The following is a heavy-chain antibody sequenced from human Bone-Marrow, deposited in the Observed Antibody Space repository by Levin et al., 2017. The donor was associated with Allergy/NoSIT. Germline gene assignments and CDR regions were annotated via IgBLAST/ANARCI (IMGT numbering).Heavy chain of an antibody. Sequence: ASVKVSCKASGYTFTGYYMHWVRQAPGQGLEWMGWINPNSGGTNYAQKVQGRVTMTRDTSISTAYMELSRLRSDDTAVYYCARENTAMVMYAFDIWGQGTMVTVSS. CDR3: ARENTAMVMYAFDI. J-gene: IGHJ3*02. D-gene: IGHD5-18*01. V-gene: IGHV1-2*02. CDR1: GYTFTGYY. CDR2: INPNSGGT.